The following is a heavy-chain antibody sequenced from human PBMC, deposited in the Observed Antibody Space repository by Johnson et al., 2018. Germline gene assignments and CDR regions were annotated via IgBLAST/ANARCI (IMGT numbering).Heavy chain of an antibody. CDR2: ISYDGSNK. J-gene: IGHJ1*01. CDR3: AIGRDSSSWWVAEYFQH. D-gene: IGHD6-13*01. CDR1: GFTFSHYG. V-gene: IGHV3-30*03. Sequence: QVQLVESGGGVVQXGRSXKLXCAASGFTFSHYGMHWVRQAPGTGLEWVAVISYDGSNKYYADSVKGRFTISRDNSKNTLYLQMNSLRAEDTAVYYCAIGRDSSSWWVAEYFQHWGQGTLVTVSS.